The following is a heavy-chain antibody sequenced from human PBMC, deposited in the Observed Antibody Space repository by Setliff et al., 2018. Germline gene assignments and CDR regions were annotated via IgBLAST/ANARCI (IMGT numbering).Heavy chain of an antibody. V-gene: IGHV7-4-1*02. CDR2: INTRTGEP. J-gene: IGHJ4*02. CDR1: GYTLTTYL. Sequence: ASVKVSCKASGYTLTTYLMNWVRQAPGQGLECMGYINTRTGEPMYAQGFTVRFVFSLDPSVSTAYLEISSLKAEDTAHYYCATGSLAIAGTGHWGQGTLVTVSS. CDR3: ATGSLAIAGTGH. D-gene: IGHD6-13*01.